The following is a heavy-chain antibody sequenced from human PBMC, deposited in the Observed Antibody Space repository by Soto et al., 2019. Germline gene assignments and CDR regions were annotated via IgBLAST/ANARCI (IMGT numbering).Heavy chain of an antibody. D-gene: IGHD2-15*01. Sequence: GGSLRLSCVPSGFTFSSYAMHWVRQAPGKGLEWVAIISYDGTNKYYADTVKGRFTISRENSKNKLYLKMNSQRVEDTALYYCAKDRGRYCSGGTCYLFDSWGQGA. CDR3: AKDRGRYCSGGTCYLFDS. CDR1: GFTFSSYA. J-gene: IGHJ4*02. V-gene: IGHV3-30*04. CDR2: ISYDGTNK.